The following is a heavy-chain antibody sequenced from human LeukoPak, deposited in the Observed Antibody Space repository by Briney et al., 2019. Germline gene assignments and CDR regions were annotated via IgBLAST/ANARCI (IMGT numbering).Heavy chain of an antibody. D-gene: IGHD3-10*01. CDR2: INPNSGGT. Sequence: ASVKVSCKASGYTFTGYYMHWVRQAPGQGLEWMGWINPNSGGTNYAQKFQGRVTMTRDTSISTAYMELSRLRSDDTAVYYCARRSSANYYGSGSYPLYYFDYWGQGTLVTVSS. CDR1: GYTFTGYY. V-gene: IGHV1-2*02. CDR3: ARRSSANYYGSGSYPLYYFDY. J-gene: IGHJ4*02.